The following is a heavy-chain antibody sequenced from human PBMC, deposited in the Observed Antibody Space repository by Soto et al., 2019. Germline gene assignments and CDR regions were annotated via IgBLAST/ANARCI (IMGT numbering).Heavy chain of an antibody. CDR3: AKDLGASPASY. Sequence: GGSLRLSCAASGFTFSSYGMHWVRQAPGKGLEWVAVIPYDGSNKYYADSVKGRFTISRDNSKNTLYLQMNSLRAEDTAVYYCAKDLGASPASYWGQGTLVTVSS. CDR1: GFTFSSYG. D-gene: IGHD1-26*01. CDR2: IPYDGSNK. J-gene: IGHJ4*02. V-gene: IGHV3-30*18.